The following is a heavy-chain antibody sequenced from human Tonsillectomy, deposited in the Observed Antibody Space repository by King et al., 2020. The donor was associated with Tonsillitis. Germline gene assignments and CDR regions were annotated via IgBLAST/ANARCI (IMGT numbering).Heavy chain of an antibody. CDR2: IRYDGKKK. D-gene: IGHD4/OR15-4a*01. J-gene: IGHJ1*01. Sequence: VQLVESGGGVVQPGGSLRLSCAASGSTFSSYGMHWVRQAPGKGLEWVTFIRYDGKKKFYADSVKGRFTVSRDNSKNTLYLQIDSLTADDTAVYYCAKELVDDYSTFDTWGQGTPLTVST. V-gene: IGHV3-30*02. CDR1: GSTFSSYG. CDR3: AKELVDDYSTFDT.